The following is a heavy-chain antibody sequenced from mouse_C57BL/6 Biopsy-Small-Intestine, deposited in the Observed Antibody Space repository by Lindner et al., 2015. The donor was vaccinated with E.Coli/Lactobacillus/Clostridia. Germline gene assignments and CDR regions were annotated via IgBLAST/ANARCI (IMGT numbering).Heavy chain of an antibody. V-gene: IGHV5-4*01. CDR2: ISDGGSYI. CDR3: TRDLYGNYRYFDV. CDR1: GFTFSNYA. Sequence: VQLQESGGGLVKPGGSLKLSCAASGFTFSNYAMSWVRQTPEKRLEWVATISDGGSYIYYPDNIKGRFTISRDNAKNNLYLQMSHLKSEDTAMYYCTRDLYGNYRYFDVVGHRDHGHRLL. J-gene: IGHJ1*03. D-gene: IGHD2-1*01.